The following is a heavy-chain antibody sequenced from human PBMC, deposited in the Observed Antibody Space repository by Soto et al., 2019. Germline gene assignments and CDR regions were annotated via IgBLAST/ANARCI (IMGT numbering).Heavy chain of an antibody. J-gene: IGHJ6*02. V-gene: IGHV2-5*02. D-gene: IGHD3-10*01. Sequence: QITLKESGPTLVKPTQTLTLTCTFSGFSLSTSGVTVGWIRQPPGKAPEWLANIYWDDDKRYSPSLKSRLTITKDTSKNQVVLRMTNMDPVDTATYYCAHRHPMVGGGMKGLDVWGQGTTVIVAS. CDR1: GFSLSTSGVT. CDR2: IYWDDDK. CDR3: AHRHPMVGGGMKGLDV.